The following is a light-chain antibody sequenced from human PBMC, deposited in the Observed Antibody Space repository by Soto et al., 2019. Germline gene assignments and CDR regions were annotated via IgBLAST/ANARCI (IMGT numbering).Light chain of an antibody. J-gene: IGKJ1*01. CDR1: QTVRNSY. Sequence: ETVLTQSPGTLSLSPGERATLSCRASQTVRNSYLAWYQQKPGQAPRLLIYGASSRATGIPDRFSGSGSGTDFTLTISRLEAEDFVVYYCQQYGSSPWTVGQGTKVEIK. CDR2: GAS. V-gene: IGKV3-20*01. CDR3: QQYGSSPWT.